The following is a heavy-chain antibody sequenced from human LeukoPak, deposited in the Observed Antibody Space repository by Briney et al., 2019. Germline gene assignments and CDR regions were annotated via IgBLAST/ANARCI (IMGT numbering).Heavy chain of an antibody. V-gene: IGHV3-7*01. CDR3: ARDFNWNLDY. CDR1: GFTFSSYW. CDR2: VKQDGSEK. D-gene: IGHD1-20*01. J-gene: IGHJ4*02. Sequence: PGGSLRLSCAASGFTFSSYWMSWVRQAPGKGLEWVASVKQDGSEKYSVDSVRGRFTISRDNAKNPLYLQMNSLRAEDTAVYYCARDFNWNLDYWGQGTLVTVSS.